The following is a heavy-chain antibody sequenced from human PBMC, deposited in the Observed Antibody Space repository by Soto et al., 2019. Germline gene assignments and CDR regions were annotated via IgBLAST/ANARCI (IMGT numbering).Heavy chain of an antibody. J-gene: IGHJ6*02. V-gene: IGHV3-9*01. Sequence: EVQLVESGGGWVHPGRSLRLSCVASGFTFDDHVMHWVRQLPGKGLEWVGDISWEGYSIGNGGSVRGRFTISRDNAMNTLYLQMNSLRPEDTALYYCARSWSGSTSGRLDVWGQGTTVTVSS. CDR1: GFTFDDHV. CDR2: ISWEGYSI. D-gene: IGHD3-3*01. CDR3: ARSWSGSTSGRLDV.